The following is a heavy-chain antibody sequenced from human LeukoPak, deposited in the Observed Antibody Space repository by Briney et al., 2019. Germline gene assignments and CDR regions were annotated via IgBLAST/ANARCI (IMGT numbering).Heavy chain of an antibody. Sequence: ASETLSLTCTVSGGSISSYYWSWIRQPAGKGLEWIGRIYTSGSTNYNPSLKSRVTMSVDTSKNQFSLKLSSVTAADMAVYYCSRHGTGYSSSWYYFDYWGQGTLVTVSS. D-gene: IGHD6-13*01. CDR3: SRHGTGYSSSWYYFDY. CDR2: IYTSGST. CDR1: GGSISSYY. J-gene: IGHJ4*02. V-gene: IGHV4-4*07.